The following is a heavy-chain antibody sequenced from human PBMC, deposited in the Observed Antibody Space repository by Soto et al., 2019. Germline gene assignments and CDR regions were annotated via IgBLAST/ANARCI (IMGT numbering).Heavy chain of an antibody. J-gene: IGHJ6*02. CDR1: GGSISSSSYY. Sequence: SETLSLTXTVSGGSISSSSYYWGWIRQPPGKGLEWIGSIYYSGSTYYNPSLKSRVTISVDTSKNQFSLKLSSVTAADTAVYYCARDRWLWQQLVLAYYYYYGMDVWGQGTTVTVSS. D-gene: IGHD6-13*01. CDR2: IYYSGST. CDR3: ARDRWLWQQLVLAYYYYYGMDV. V-gene: IGHV4-39*02.